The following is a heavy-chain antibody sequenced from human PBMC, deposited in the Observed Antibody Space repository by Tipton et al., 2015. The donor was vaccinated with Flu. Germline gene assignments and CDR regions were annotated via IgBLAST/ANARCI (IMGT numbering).Heavy chain of an antibody. CDR2: LGYSGDGT. Sequence: SLRLSCAASEFTFSSYDMSWVRHAPGKGLEWVSSLGYSGDGTTYADSVKGRFTISRDNSKNTLYLQMNSLRDEDTAVYYCAGSRRRWAFDIWGQGTMVTV. J-gene: IGHJ3*02. CDR3: AGSRRRWAFDI. CDR1: EFTFSSYD. V-gene: IGHV3-23*01.